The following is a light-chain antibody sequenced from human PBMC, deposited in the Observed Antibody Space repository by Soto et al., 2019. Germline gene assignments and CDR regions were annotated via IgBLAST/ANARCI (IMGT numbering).Light chain of an antibody. CDR2: RND. J-gene: IGLJ3*02. CDR3: AAWDDSLSALV. Sequence: QSVLTQPPSASGTPGQRVTISCSGSSSNIESNYVYWYQQLPGLAPKLLIYRNDQRPSGVPDRFSGSKSGTSASLAISGLRSEDEADYYCAAWDDSLSALVFGGGTKLTVL. V-gene: IGLV1-47*01. CDR1: SSNIESNY.